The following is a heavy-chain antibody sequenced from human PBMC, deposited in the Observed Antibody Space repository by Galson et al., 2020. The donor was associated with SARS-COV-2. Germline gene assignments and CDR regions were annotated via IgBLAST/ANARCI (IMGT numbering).Heavy chain of an antibody. CDR3: TRGSNSSPFYHFDP. D-gene: IGHD3-10*01. CDR2: INPNSGDT. J-gene: IGHJ5*02. V-gene: IGHV1-2*06. CDR1: GYTLSGHY. Sequence: ASVKVSCKASGYTLSGHYMHWVRLAPGQGLEWMGRINPNSGDTDVAQKFQGRVTMTTDTSLTTAYIELSRLTSDDTAVYYCTRGSNSSPFYHFDPWGQGSLVTVSS.